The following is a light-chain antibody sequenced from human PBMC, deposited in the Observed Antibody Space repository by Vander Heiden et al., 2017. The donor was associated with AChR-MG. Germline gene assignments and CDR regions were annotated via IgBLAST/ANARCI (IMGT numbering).Light chain of an antibody. J-gene: IGKJ4*01. CDR3: QQYNNWLT. V-gene: IGKV3-15*01. CDR1: QSVSSN. Sequence: EIVMTQSPATLSVSPGERATLYCRASQSVSSNLGWYQQKPGQAPRLLIYGASTRANGIPARFSGSGSGTEFTLTISSLQSEDFAVYYCQQYNNWLTFGGGTKVEIK. CDR2: GAS.